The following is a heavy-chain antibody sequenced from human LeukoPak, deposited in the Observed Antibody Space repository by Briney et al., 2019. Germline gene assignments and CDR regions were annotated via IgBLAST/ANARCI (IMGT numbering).Heavy chain of an antibody. J-gene: IGHJ4*02. CDR2: INPSGGRT. D-gene: IGHD5-12*01. V-gene: IGHV1-46*01. CDR3: AREGEIGYDLSDY. CDR1: AYTFTKYY. Sequence: ASVKVSCKASAYTFTKYYMNWVRQAPGQGLQWMGIINPSGGRTSYAQKFQGRVTVTRDTSTSTVYMELSSLRSEDTAMYYGAREGEIGYDLSDYWGQGTLVTVSS.